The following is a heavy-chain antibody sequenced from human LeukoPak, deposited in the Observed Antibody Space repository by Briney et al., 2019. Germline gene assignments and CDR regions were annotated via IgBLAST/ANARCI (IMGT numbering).Heavy chain of an antibody. CDR2: IYTSGST. J-gene: IGHJ5*02. CDR1: GGSISSYY. V-gene: IGHV4-4*07. D-gene: IGHD2-2*02. Sequence: SETLSLTCTVSGGSISSYYWSWIRQPAGKGLECIGRIYTSGSTNYNPSLKSRVTMSVDTSKNQFSLKLSSVTAADTAVYYCARNIVVVPAAIGGYNWFDPWGQGTLVTVSS. CDR3: ARNIVVVPAAIGGYNWFDP.